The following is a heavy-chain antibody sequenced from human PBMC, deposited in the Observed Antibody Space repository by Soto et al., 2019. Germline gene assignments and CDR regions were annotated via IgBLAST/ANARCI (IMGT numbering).Heavy chain of an antibody. CDR3: AILTVTTDNWFDP. D-gene: IGHD4-17*01. J-gene: IGHJ5*02. CDR2: IYYSGST. Sequence: SETLSLTCTVSGGSISSYYWSWIRQPPGKGLEWIGYIYYSGSTNYNPSLKSRVTISVDTSENQFSLKLSSVTAADTAVYYCAILTVTTDNWFDPWGQGTLVTVSS. V-gene: IGHV4-59*08. CDR1: GGSISSYY.